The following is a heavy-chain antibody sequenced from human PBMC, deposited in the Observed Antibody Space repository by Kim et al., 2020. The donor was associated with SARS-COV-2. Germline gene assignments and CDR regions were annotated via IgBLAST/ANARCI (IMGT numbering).Heavy chain of an antibody. Sequence: GGSLRLSCAASGFTFSDYYMSWIRQAPGKGLEWVSYISSCGSTIYYADSVKGRFTISRDNAKNSLYLQMNSLRAEDTAVYYCARAANYYGSGSEDLWGRGTLVTVSS. CDR1: GFTFSDYY. D-gene: IGHD3-10*01. J-gene: IGHJ2*01. V-gene: IGHV3-11*04. CDR2: ISSCGSTI. CDR3: ARAANYYGSGSEDL.